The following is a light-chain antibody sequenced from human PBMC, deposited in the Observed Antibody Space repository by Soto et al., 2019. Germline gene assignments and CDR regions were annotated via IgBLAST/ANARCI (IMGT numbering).Light chain of an antibody. CDR2: GAS. CDR3: QQRSSAIT. Sequence: EIVLTQSPGTLSLSPGERATLSCRASQSLSSNYLAWYQQRPGQAPRLLIYGASTRATGIPDRFSGSGSGTDFTLTISRLEPEDFAVYYCQQRSSAITFGQGTRLQI. CDR1: QSLSSNY. V-gene: IGKV3D-20*02. J-gene: IGKJ5*01.